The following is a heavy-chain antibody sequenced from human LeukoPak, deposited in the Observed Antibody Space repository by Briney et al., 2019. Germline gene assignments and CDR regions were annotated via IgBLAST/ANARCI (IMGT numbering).Heavy chain of an antibody. D-gene: IGHD4-17*01. J-gene: IGHJ4*02. CDR1: GYTFTSYD. CDR3: ARRSWGTTVTTIDY. V-gene: IGHV1-8*01. Sequence: PQASVKVSCKASGYTFTSYDINWVRQATGQGLEWMGWMNPNSGNTGYAQKIQGRVTMTRNTSISTAYMELSSLRSEDTAVYYCARRSWGTTVTTIDYWGQGTLVTVSS. CDR2: MNPNSGNT.